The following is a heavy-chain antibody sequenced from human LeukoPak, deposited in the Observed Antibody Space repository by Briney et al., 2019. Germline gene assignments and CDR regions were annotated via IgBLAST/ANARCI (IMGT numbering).Heavy chain of an antibody. D-gene: IGHD3-10*01. Sequence: SQTLSPTCAVSGGSISSGGYSWSWIRQPPGKGLEWIGYIYHSGSTYYNPSLKSRVTISVDRSKNQFSLKLSSVTAADTAVYYCARGGSGSYAGRFDPWGQGTLVTVSS. J-gene: IGHJ5*02. CDR3: ARGGSGSYAGRFDP. CDR1: GGSISSGGYS. V-gene: IGHV4-30-2*01. CDR2: IYHSGST.